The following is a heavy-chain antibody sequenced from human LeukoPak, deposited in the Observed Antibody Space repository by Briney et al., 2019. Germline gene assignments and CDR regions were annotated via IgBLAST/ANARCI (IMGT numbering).Heavy chain of an antibody. J-gene: IGHJ4*02. V-gene: IGHV3-30*02. Sequence: HAGGSLRLSCAASGFIFSNYGMHWVRQAPGKGLQWVAFIRYDGSNKYFADSVKGRFTISRDNSKNTLYLQMNSLRVEDTAVYYCARASSTSCYYWGQGTLVTVSS. CDR1: GFIFSNYG. D-gene: IGHD2-2*01. CDR2: IRYDGSNK. CDR3: ARASSTSCYY.